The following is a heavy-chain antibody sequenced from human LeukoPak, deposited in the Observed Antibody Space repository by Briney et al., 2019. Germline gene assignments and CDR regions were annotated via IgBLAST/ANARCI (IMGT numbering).Heavy chain of an antibody. CDR3: ARGLTRAAD. D-gene: IGHD1-14*01. V-gene: IGHV3-30*04. J-gene: IGHJ4*02. CDR1: GFTFSSYA. Sequence: PGGSLRLSCAAPGFTFSSYAIHWVRQAPGKGLEWVALISYDGSNKYYADSVKGRFTISRDNSKNTLYLQMNSLRAEDTAVYYCARGLTRAADWGQGTLVTVSS. CDR2: ISYDGSNK.